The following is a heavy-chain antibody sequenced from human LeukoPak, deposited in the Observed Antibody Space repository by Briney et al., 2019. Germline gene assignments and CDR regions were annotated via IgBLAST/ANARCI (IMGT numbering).Heavy chain of an antibody. CDR3: AKAAVAGTDY. Sequence: GGSLRLSCAASGFTFSSYAMNWVRQAPGKGLEWISSISGSGDNTYYADSVKGRFTISRDNSKNTLYLQMNSLRAEDTAVYYCAKAAVAGTDYWGQGTLVTVSS. CDR2: ISGSGDNT. V-gene: IGHV3-23*01. J-gene: IGHJ4*02. D-gene: IGHD6-19*01. CDR1: GFTFSSYA.